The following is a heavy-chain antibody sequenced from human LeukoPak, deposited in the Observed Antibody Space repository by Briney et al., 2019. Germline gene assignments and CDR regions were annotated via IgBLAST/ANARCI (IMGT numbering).Heavy chain of an antibody. CDR2: INPNSGGT. V-gene: IGHV1-2*02. D-gene: IGHD3-9*01. J-gene: IGHJ6*03. CDR3: AREPSEGAYFHMDV. CDR1: GYTFTGNY. Sequence: ASVKVSCKASGYTFTGNYIHWVRQAPGQGLEWMGWINPNSGGTNYAQKFQGRVTMTRDTSISTAYMELSRLRSDDTAVYYCAREPSEGAYFHMDVWGKGTTVTVSS.